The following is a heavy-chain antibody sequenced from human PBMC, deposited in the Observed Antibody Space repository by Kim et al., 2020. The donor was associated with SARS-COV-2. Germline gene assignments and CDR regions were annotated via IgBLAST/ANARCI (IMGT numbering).Heavy chain of an antibody. Sequence: SETLSLTCTVSGGSISSGGYYWSWIRQHPGKGLEWIGYIYYSGSTYYNPSLKSRVTISVDTSKNQFSLKLSSVTAADTAVYYCARDRGTIAPLPGWTFDIWGQGTMVTVSS. CDR3: ARDRGTIAPLPGWTFDI. CDR2: IYYSGST. V-gene: IGHV4-31*03. J-gene: IGHJ3*02. CDR1: GGSISSGGYY. D-gene: IGHD2-21*01.